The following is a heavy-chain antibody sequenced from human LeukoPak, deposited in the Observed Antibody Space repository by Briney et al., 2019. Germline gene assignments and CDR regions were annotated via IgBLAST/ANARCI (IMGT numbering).Heavy chain of an antibody. J-gene: IGHJ4*02. CDR3: ARGGGYASPIGY. V-gene: IGHV4-59*01. CDR2: IYHSGST. CDR1: GGSISTYY. Sequence: ASETLSLTCTLSGGSISTYYWSWIRQPPGKGLEWIGYIYHSGSTNYNPSLKSRVTISVDTSKNQFSLKLSSVSAADTAVYYCARGGGYASPIGYWGQGALVTVSS. D-gene: IGHD5-12*01.